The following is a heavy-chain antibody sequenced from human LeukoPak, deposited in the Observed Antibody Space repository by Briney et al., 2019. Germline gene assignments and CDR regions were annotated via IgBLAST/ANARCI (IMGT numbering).Heavy chain of an antibody. CDR3: VRGGIRLAGLDAFDI. CDR2: IGVGGDT. Sequence: GGSLRLSCAASGFTFIKYDMYWVRQTTGKGLECVSAIGVGGDTKYTDSVKGRFTISRENGEESLYLHMNSLRAEDTAVYYCVRGGIRLAGLDAFDIWGQGTVVAVFS. CDR1: GFTFIKYD. D-gene: IGHD6-19*01. V-gene: IGHV3-13*01. J-gene: IGHJ3*02.